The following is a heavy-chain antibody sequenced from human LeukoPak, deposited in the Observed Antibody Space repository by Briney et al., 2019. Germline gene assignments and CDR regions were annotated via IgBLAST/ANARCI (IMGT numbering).Heavy chain of an antibody. CDR2: IKEDGSEK. V-gene: IGHV3-7*01. J-gene: IGHJ3*02. CDR1: SGYW. D-gene: IGHD1-26*01. CDR3: ARINSGRHLGDAFDI. Sequence: QTGGSLRLSCAAFSGYWMTWVRQAPGKGLEWVANIKEDGSEKNYVDSVKGRFTISRDNAKNSLFLQMNSLRAEDTAVYYCARINSGRHLGDAFDIWGQGTTVTVSS.